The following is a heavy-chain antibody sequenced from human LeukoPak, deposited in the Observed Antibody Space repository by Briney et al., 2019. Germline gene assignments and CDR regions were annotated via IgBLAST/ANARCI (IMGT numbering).Heavy chain of an antibody. D-gene: IGHD2-15*01. Sequence: GGSLRLSCAASGFTFSSYAMHWVRQAPDKGLEWVAVISYDGSNKYYADSVKGRFTISRDNSKNTLYLQMNSLRAEDTAVYYCARDRQLLRGFDYWGQGTLVTVSS. J-gene: IGHJ4*02. CDR1: GFTFSSYA. CDR3: ARDRQLLRGFDY. V-gene: IGHV3-30*04. CDR2: ISYDGSNK.